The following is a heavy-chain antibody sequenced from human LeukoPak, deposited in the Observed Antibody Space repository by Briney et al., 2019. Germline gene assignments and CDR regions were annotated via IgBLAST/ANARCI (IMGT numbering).Heavy chain of an antibody. CDR1: GFTFSSYA. J-gene: IGHJ6*02. CDR3: ARTRYCSGGSCYPSGYYGMDV. D-gene: IGHD2-15*01. Sequence: GRSLRLFCAASGFTFSSYAMHWVRQAPGKGLEWVSAISGSGGSTYYADSVKGRFTISRDNSKNTLYLQMNSLRAEDTAVYYCARTRYCSGGSCYPSGYYGMDVWGQGTTVTVSS. CDR2: ISGSGGST. V-gene: IGHV3-23*01.